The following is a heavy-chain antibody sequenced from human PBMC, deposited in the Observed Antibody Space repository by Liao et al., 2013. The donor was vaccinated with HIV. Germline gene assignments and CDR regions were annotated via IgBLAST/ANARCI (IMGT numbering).Heavy chain of an antibody. J-gene: IGHJ6*03. CDR1: GGSISSYY. Sequence: QVQLQESGPGLVKPSDTLSLTCTVSGGSISSYYWSWIRQPAGKGLEWIGRISTSGNTNYNPSLKSRLTMSIDTSKNQFSLKLSSVTAADTAVYYCARVKSLYYFYMDVWGKGTTVTVSS. CDR2: ISTSGNT. CDR3: ARVKSLYYFYMDV. V-gene: IGHV4-4*07.